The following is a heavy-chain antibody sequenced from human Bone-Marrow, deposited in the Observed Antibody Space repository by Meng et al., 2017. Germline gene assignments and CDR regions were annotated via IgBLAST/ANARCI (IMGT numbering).Heavy chain of an antibody. D-gene: IGHD4-11*01. CDR1: GGSFSDYY. J-gene: IGHJ4*02. V-gene: IGHV4-34*01. CDR2: INHSGST. Sequence: QGPLQQGGAGLLKPSETLSLTCVVSGGSFSDYYWSWIRQPPGKGLEWIGEINHSGSTNYNPSLESRATISVDTSQNNLSLKLSSVTAADSAVYYCARGPTTMAHDFDYWGQGTLVTVSS. CDR3: ARGPTTMAHDFDY.